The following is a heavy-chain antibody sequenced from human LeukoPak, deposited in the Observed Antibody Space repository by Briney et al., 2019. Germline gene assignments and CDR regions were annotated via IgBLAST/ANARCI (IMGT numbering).Heavy chain of an antibody. D-gene: IGHD3-10*01. CDR3: ARVEWFGESDDAFDI. J-gene: IGHJ3*02. V-gene: IGHV4-59*01. CDR2: IYYSGST. CDR1: GGSISSYY. Sequence: SETLSLTCTASGGSISSYYWSWIRQPPGKRLEWIGYIYYSGSTNYNPSLKSRVTISVDTSKNQFSLKLSSVTAADTAVYYCARVEWFGESDDAFDIWGQGTMVTVSS.